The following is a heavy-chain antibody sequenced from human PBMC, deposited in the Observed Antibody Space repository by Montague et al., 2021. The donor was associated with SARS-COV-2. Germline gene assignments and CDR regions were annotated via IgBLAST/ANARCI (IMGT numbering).Heavy chain of an antibody. J-gene: IGHJ6*02. V-gene: IGHV4-4*03. CDR2: IYHSGTT. CDR1: GGSISSINW. Sequence: PETLSLTCAVSGGSISSINWWTWVRQPPGKGLEWIGEIYHSGTTNYNPSLKSRVTISVDKSTNQFSLKLSSVTAADTAVYYCVRDLPGGMDVWGQGTTVTVSS. CDR3: VRDLPGGMDV. D-gene: IGHD7-27*01.